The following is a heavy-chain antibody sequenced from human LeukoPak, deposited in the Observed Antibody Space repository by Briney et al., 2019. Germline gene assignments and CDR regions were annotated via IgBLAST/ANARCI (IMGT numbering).Heavy chain of an antibody. D-gene: IGHD6-13*01. CDR2: ISAYNGNT. V-gene: IGHV1-18*01. J-gene: IGHJ4*02. CDR1: GYTFTSYD. CDR3: ARGGIAAAGTGNDY. Sequence: ASVKVSCKASGYTFTSYDINWVRQATGQGLEWMGWISAYNGNTNYAQKLQGRITMTTDTSTSTAYMELRSLRSDDTAVYYCARGGIAAAGTGNDYWGQGTLVTVSS.